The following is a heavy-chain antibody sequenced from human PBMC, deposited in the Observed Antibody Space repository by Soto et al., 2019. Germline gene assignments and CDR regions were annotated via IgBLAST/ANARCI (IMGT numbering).Heavy chain of an antibody. V-gene: IGHV3-21*01. J-gene: IGHJ4*02. CDR1: GFTFSSHS. CDR3: AREFSSQLPLDY. Sequence: GGSLRIACAASGFTFSSHSMNWVRQAPGKGLEWVASIYRSSVFRFGPNEFYADSVRGRFIISRDNTNNLVFLQMDSLRVEDTAVYYCAREFSSQLPLDYWGQGTLVTVSS. CDR2: IYRSSVFRFGPNE.